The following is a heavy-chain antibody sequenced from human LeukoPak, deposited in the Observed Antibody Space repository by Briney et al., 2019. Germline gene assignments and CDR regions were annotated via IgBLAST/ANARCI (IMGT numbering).Heavy chain of an antibody. Sequence: GRSLRLFCAASGFTFSSYAMHWVRQAPGKGLEWVAVISYDGSNKYYADSVKGRFTISRDNSKNTLYLQMNSLRAEDTAVYYCARDLTRRGWFDPWGQGTLVTVSS. CDR3: ARDLTRRGWFDP. D-gene: IGHD3-9*01. J-gene: IGHJ5*02. CDR1: GFTFSSYA. CDR2: ISYDGSNK. V-gene: IGHV3-30*04.